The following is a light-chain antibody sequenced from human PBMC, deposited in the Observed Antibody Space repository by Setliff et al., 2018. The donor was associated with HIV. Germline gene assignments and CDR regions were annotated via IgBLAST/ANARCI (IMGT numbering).Light chain of an antibody. CDR1: TGAVTSGHY. Sequence: AVVTQESSLTVSPGGTISLTCVSSTGAVTSGHYPHWFQQKPGQVPRPLIYDATKRHSWTPSRFSGSLLRDKAALTLSNAQAEDEADYYCLLSYGGARVFGSGTKVTGL. V-gene: IGLV7-46*01. CDR3: LLSYGGARV. J-gene: IGLJ1*01. CDR2: DAT.